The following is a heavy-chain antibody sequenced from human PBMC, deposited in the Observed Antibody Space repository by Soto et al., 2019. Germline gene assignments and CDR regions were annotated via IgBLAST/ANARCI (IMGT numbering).Heavy chain of an antibody. CDR2: LYDLDGS. J-gene: IGHJ3*01. CDR1: GFTISGKKY. D-gene: IGHD1-1*01. CDR3: ATWHEREHAYDV. Sequence: GGSLRLSCAAFGFTISGKKYVAWVRQAPGKGLEWVSALYDLDGSFYAASVKGRFTTSSDGSKTTVYLQMNDLRPDDTAVYYCATWHEREHAYDVWGQGTTVTVSS. V-gene: IGHV3-53*01.